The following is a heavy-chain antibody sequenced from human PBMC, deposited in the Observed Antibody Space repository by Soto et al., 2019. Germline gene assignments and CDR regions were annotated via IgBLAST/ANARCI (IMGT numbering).Heavy chain of an antibody. V-gene: IGHV4-34*01. CDR3: ASAQRYCSSTSCYTNWFDP. CDR2: INHSGST. D-gene: IGHD2-2*01. Sequence: SETLSLTCAVYGGSFSGYYWSWIRQPPGKGLEWIGEINHSGSTNYNPSLKSRVTISVDTSKNQFSLKLSSVTAADTAVYYCASAQRYCSSTSCYTNWFDPWGQGTLVTVS. J-gene: IGHJ5*02. CDR1: GGSFSGYY.